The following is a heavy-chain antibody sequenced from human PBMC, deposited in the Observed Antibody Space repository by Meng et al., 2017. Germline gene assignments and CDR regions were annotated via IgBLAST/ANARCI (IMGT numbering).Heavy chain of an antibody. V-gene: IGHV3-23*01. Sequence: GESLKISCAASGFSFSSYAMSWVRRASGKGLEWLAALSGGGFTTYYADSVKGRFTISRHNSKNTLYLQVNSLRAEDTALYYCAKYSYGLGDYFDNWGQGALVTVSS. D-gene: IGHD3-10*01. CDR2: LSGGGFTT. CDR1: GFSFSSYA. CDR3: AKYSYGLGDYFDN. J-gene: IGHJ4*02.